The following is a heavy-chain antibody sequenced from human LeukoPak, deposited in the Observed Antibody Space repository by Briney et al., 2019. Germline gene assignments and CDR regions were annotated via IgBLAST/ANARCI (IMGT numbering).Heavy chain of an antibody. D-gene: IGHD3-22*01. Sequence: QPGGSVRLSCAASGFTSGIYAMSWVRHAPGKGLEWVSTINDSGGSTYYADSVKGRFTISRDNSYNTLYLQMNSLRAEDTAVYYCAKSAMSDSSGYYFDSWGQGTLVTVSS. CDR2: INDSGGST. V-gene: IGHV3-23*01. CDR1: GFTSGIYA. CDR3: AKSAMSDSSGYYFDS. J-gene: IGHJ4*02.